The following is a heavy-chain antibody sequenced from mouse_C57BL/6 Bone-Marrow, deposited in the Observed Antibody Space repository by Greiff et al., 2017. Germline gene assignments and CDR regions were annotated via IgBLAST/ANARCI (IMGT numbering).Heavy chain of an antibody. V-gene: IGHV5-12*01. CDR3: ARQRFAY. J-gene: IGHJ3*01. CDR2: ISNGGGST. CDR1: GFTFSDYY. Sequence: EVQGVESGGGLVQPGGSLKLSCAASGFTFSDYYMYWVRQTPEKRLEWVAYISNGGGSTYYPDTVKGRFTISRDNAKNTLYLQMSRLKSEDTAMYYCARQRFAYWGQGTLVTVSA.